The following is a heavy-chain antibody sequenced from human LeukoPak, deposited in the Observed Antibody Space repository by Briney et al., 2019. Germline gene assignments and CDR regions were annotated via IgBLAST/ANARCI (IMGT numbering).Heavy chain of an antibody. V-gene: IGHV1-46*01. D-gene: IGHD1-26*01. CDR2: NNPSGGRT. CDR3: SRELGGSYFDY. J-gene: IGHJ4*02. CDR1: GYTFSNYY. Sequence: ASVKVSCNASGYTFSNYYIHWVRQAPGQGLEWMGVNNPSGGRTTYAQKFQGRVTMTRDTSTSTAYMDLSSLRSDDTAVYYCSRELGGSYFDYWGQGTLVTVSS.